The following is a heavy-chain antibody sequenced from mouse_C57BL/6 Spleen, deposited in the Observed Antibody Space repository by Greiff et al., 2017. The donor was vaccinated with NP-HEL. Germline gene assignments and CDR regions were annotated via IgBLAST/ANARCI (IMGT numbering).Heavy chain of an antibody. V-gene: IGHV1-64*01. CDR2: IHPNSGST. CDR1: GYTFTSYW. CDR3: ARTYDGYPAWFAY. Sequence: QVQLQQPGAELVKPGASVKLSCKASGYTFTSYWMHWVKQRPGQGLEWIGMIHPNSGSTNYNEKFKSKATLTVDKSSSTAYMQLSSLTSEDSAVYYCARTYDGYPAWFAYWGKGALVTVSA. J-gene: IGHJ3*01. D-gene: IGHD2-3*01.